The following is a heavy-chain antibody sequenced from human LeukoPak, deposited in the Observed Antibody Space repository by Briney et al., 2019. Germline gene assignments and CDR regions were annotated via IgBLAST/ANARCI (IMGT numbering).Heavy chain of an antibody. D-gene: IGHD5-24*01. J-gene: IGHJ4*02. CDR1: GYTFINYG. CDR3: ARVGPHRKMATTRYHFDY. Sequence: ASVKVPCKASGYTFINYGISWVRQAPGQGLEWMGWISGYNGNTKYAQKLQGRVTMTTDTSTSTAYMELRSLRSDDTAVYYCARVGPHRKMATTRYHFDYWGQGTLVTVSS. V-gene: IGHV1-18*01. CDR2: ISGYNGNT.